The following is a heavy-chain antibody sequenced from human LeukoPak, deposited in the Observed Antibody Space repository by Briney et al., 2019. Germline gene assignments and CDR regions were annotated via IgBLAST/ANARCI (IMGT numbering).Heavy chain of an antibody. CDR1: GFTFSSYG. V-gene: IGHV3-33*01. J-gene: IGHJ4*02. Sequence: GGSLRLSCAASGFTFSSYGMHWVRQAPGKGLEWVAVIWYDGSNTHYGDSVKGRFTISRDNSKNTLYLQMNSLRVEDTAVYYCASTMEDVSSSWTFDYWGRGTLVTVSS. CDR2: IWYDGSNT. CDR3: ASTMEDVSSSWTFDY. D-gene: IGHD6-13*01.